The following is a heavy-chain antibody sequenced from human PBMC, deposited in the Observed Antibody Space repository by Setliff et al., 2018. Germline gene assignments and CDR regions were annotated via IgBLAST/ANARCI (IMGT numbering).Heavy chain of an antibody. CDR3: ARAGLAAAGRKGVFDH. CDR1: GYSVTSHY. D-gene: IGHD6-25*01. Sequence: ASVTVSCKTSGYSVTSHYMHWVRQAPGQGLEWMGIINPGGLTSSSTQKFEGRVTMTRDTSTSTVYMELNSLTSDDTAVYYCARAGLAAAGRKGVFDHWGQGTLVTVSS. CDR2: INPGGLTS. V-gene: IGHV1-46*01. J-gene: IGHJ4*02.